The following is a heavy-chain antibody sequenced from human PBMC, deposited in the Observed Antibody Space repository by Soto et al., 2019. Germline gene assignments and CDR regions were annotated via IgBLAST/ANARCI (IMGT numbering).Heavy chain of an antibody. D-gene: IGHD5-12*01. Sequence: SETLSLTCTVSGGSISSSSYYWGWIRQPPGKGLGWIGSIYYSGSTYYNPSLKSRVTISVDTSKNQFSLKLSSVTAADTAVYYCARRLGDGYKGGYFDYWGQGTLVTVSS. CDR1: GGSISSSSYY. V-gene: IGHV4-39*01. CDR3: ARRLGDGYKGGYFDY. CDR2: IYYSGST. J-gene: IGHJ4*02.